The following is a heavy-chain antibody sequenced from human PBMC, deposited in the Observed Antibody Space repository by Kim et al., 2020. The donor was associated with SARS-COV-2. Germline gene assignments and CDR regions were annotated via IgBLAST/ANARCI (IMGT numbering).Heavy chain of an antibody. CDR3: ARHKIGIPFDP. CDR1: GGSINSDSYY. J-gene: IGHJ5*02. CDR2: IYYSGTT. V-gene: IGHV4-39*01. Sequence: SETLSLTCTVSGGSINSDSYYWGWVRQPPGKGLEWVASIYYSGTTYYNPSLKSRLTMSVDTSKNQFSLRLSSVTAAGTAIYYCARHKIGIPFDPWGQGTLVTVSS.